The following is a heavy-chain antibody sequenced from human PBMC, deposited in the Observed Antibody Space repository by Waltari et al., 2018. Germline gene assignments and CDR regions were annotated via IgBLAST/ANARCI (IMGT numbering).Heavy chain of an antibody. CDR1: GFRFDDYA. D-gene: IGHD3-10*01. V-gene: IGHV3-9*01. CDR3: VKGGWGFGAFYEQH. J-gene: IGHJ4*02. Sequence: EVQLVTSGGGLVQPGRSLRLACVGSGFRFDDYAMYWVRQRPGKGLEWLSGIGWNSGAIGYADSVRGRFSTYKVNARKSLYLEMGRLRPEDTALYYCVKGGWGFGAFYEQHWGQGIQVTVSS. CDR2: IGWNSGAI.